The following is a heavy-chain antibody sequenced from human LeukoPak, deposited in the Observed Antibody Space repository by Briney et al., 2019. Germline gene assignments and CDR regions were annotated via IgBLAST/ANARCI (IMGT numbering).Heavy chain of an antibody. J-gene: IGHJ1*01. D-gene: IGHD3-16*02. CDR1: GGSISSSSYY. Sequence: SETLSLTCTVSGGSISSSSYYWGWIRQPPGKGLEWIGSIYHSGSTYYNPSLKSRVTISVDTSKNQFSLKLSSVTAADTAVYYCARGDYVWGSYRNEHWGQGTLVTVSS. CDR3: ARGDYVWGSYRNEH. CDR2: IYHSGST. V-gene: IGHV4-39*07.